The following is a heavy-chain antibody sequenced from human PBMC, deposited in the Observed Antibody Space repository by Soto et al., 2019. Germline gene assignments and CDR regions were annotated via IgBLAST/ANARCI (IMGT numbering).Heavy chain of an antibody. CDR2: ISPDNGNT. V-gene: IGHV1-18*01. Sequence: QVKLVQSGGEVKKPGASVKVSCKASGYTFTIYGINWVRQAPGQGLEWMGWISPDNGNTNYAQKLQGRVTMTTDTSTNTAYMALRSPRSADTAVYCCARALGYSGYAGMDVWGQGTTVTVAS. CDR1: GYTFTIYG. CDR3: ARALGYSGYAGMDV. D-gene: IGHD5-12*01. J-gene: IGHJ6*02.